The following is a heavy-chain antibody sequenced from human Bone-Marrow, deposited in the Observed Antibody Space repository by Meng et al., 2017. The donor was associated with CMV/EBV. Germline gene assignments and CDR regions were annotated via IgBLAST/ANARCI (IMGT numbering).Heavy chain of an antibody. D-gene: IGHD6-19*01. V-gene: IGHV3-30*18. CDR2: ISHDERNK. J-gene: IGHJ2*01. CDR3: AKSSGWYGWYFDL. CDR1: GFTFSSYG. Sequence: ASGFTFSSYGMHVIRQAPDKGLEWVAIISHDERNKYYAESVKGRFTISRDNSKDTLFLQMDSLRPEDTALYYCAKSSGWYGWYFDLWGRGTLVTVSS.